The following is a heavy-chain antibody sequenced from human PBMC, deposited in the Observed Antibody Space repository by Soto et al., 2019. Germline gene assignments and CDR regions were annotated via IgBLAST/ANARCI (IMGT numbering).Heavy chain of an antibody. J-gene: IGHJ6*02. CDR3: ARDLWPKYSSSSPYYYYGMDV. D-gene: IGHD6-6*01. CDR1: GYTFTGYY. V-gene: IGHV1-2*02. Sequence: ASVKVSCKASGYTFTGYYMHWVRQAPGQGLEWMGWINPNSGGTNYAQKFQGRVTMTRDTSISTAYMELSRLRSDDTAVYYCARDLWPKYSSSSPYYYYGMDVWGQGTTVTRLL. CDR2: INPNSGGT.